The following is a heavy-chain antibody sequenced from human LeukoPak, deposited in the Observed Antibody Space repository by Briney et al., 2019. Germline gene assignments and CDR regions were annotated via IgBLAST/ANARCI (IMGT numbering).Heavy chain of an antibody. CDR3: ARLRIAAAGKGFDY. V-gene: IGHV4-39*01. Sequence: PSETLSLTCTVSGGSISSSSYYWGWIRQPPGKGLEWIGSIYYSGSTYYNPSLKSRVTISVDTSKNQFSLKLSSVTAADTAVYYCARLRIAAAGKGFDYWGQGTLVTVSS. CDR2: IYYSGST. J-gene: IGHJ4*02. CDR1: GGSISSSSYY. D-gene: IGHD6-13*01.